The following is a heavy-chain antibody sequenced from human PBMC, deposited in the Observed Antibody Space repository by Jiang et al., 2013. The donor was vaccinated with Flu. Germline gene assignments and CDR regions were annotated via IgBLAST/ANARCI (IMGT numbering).Heavy chain of an antibody. V-gene: IGHV3-30-3*01. J-gene: IGHJ4*02. CDR3: ARGLLKNIVVVVAATPGVDY. CDR1: GFTFSSYA. D-gene: IGHD2-15*01. CDR2: ISYDGSNK. Sequence: QLVESGGGVVQPGRSLRLSCAASGFTFSSYAMHWVRQAPGKGLEWVAVISYDGSNKYYADSVKGRFTISRDNSKNTLYLQMNSLRAEDTAVYYCARGLLKNIVVVVAATPGVDYWGQGTLVTVSS.